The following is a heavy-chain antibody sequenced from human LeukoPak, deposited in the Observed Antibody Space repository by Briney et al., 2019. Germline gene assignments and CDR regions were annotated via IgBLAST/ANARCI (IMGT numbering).Heavy chain of an antibody. Sequence: PGGSLRLSCAASGFTFSDYYMSWIRQAPGKGLEWVSYISSSGSTIYYADSVKGRFTISRDNAKNSLYLQMNSLRAEDTAVYYCAGDHSSQVYFQHWGQGTLVTVSS. J-gene: IGHJ1*01. CDR3: AGDHSSQVYFQH. CDR1: GFTFSDYY. D-gene: IGHD3-22*01. CDR2: ISSSGSTI. V-gene: IGHV3-11*04.